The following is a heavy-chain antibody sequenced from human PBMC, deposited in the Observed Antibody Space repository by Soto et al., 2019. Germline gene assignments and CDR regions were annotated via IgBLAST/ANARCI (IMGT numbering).Heavy chain of an antibody. Sequence: GGSLRLSCAACGFTFGSYWMSWVRQAPGKGLEWVANINPGGREKNYVNSVKGRFSISRDDAERSHHLQMNSLRAEDTAVYYCAKYGSGNYGAYALDMWGQGTMVTVSS. CDR2: INPGGREK. V-gene: IGHV3-7*01. CDR1: GFTFGSYW. CDR3: AKYGSGNYGAYALDM. J-gene: IGHJ3*02. D-gene: IGHD3-10*01.